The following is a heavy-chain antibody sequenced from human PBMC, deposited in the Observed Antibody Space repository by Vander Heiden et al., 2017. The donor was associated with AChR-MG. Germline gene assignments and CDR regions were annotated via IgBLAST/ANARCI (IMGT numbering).Heavy chain of an antibody. V-gene: IGHV4-34*01. CDR1: GGSFSGYY. CDR2: INHSGST. CDR3: ARGLAAAGS. Sequence: QVQLQHRGAGLLKPSETLSLTCPVYGGSFSGYYWSWIRQPPGKGLEWIGEINHSGSTNYNPSLKSRVTISVDTSKNQFSLKLSSVTAADTAVYYCARGLAAAGSWGQGTLVTVSS. J-gene: IGHJ4*02. D-gene: IGHD6-13*01.